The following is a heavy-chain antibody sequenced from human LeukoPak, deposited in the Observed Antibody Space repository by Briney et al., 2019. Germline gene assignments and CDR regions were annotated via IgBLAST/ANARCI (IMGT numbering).Heavy chain of an antibody. V-gene: IGHV4-61*02. CDR2: IYTSGST. Sequence: PSETLSLTCTVSGGSISSGSYYWSWIRQPAGKGLEWIGRIYTSGSTNYNPSLKSRVTISVDTSKNQFSLKLSSVTAADTAVYYCAREISGYSSGWFDYWGQGTLVTVSS. CDR3: AREISGYSSGWFDY. CDR1: GGSISSGSYY. D-gene: IGHD6-19*01. J-gene: IGHJ4*02.